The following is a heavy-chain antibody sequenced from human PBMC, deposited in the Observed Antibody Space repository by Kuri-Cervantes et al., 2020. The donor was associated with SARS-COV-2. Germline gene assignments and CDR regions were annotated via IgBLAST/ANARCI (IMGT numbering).Heavy chain of an antibody. CDR2: IWYDGTTK. V-gene: IGHV3-33*01. Sequence: GGSLRLSCAASGFTFRNYDMHWVRQAPGKGLEWVAFIWYDGTTKNYGESVKGRITISRDNSKNALFLQMNSLRVEDTAVYYCARHQTYYDILTGYAFDYWGQGTLVTVSS. CDR3: ARHQTYYDILTGYAFDY. D-gene: IGHD3-9*01. CDR1: GFTFRNYD. J-gene: IGHJ4*02.